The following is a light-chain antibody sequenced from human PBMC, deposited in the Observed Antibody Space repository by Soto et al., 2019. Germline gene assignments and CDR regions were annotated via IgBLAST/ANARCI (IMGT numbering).Light chain of an antibody. CDR1: SSDVGSYNL. CDR3: CSYEDSTTNSV. J-gene: IGLJ1*01. V-gene: IGLV2-23*01. CDR2: EGS. Sequence: QSVLTQPASVSGSPGQSITISCTGTSSDVGSYNLVSWYQQHPGKAPKLMIYEGSKRPSGVSNRFSGSKSGNTASLTISGLQPEDETDYYCCSYEDSTTNSVFGTGTMSPS.